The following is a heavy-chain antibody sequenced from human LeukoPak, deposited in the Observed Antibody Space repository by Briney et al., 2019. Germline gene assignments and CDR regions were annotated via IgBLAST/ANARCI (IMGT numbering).Heavy chain of an antibody. J-gene: IGHJ3*02. Sequence: PSETLSLTCTVSGGSISSSSYCWGWLRQPPGTGLEWIGSIYYSGSAYYNPSLKSRVTISVDTSKNQFSLKLSSVTAADTAVYYCARRYYYDSSGWPDAFDIWGQGTMVTVSS. V-gene: IGHV4-39*01. CDR1: GGSISSSSYC. CDR3: ARRYYYDSSGWPDAFDI. D-gene: IGHD3-22*01. CDR2: IYYSGSA.